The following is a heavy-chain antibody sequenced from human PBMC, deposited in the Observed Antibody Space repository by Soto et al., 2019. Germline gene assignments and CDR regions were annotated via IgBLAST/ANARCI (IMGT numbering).Heavy chain of an antibody. Sequence: GGSLRLSCAASGFMFSSFGIHWVRQAPGKGLEWVAVISYDGTYQYYDDSVKGRFTISRDNFGNTVALQMKSLRPEDTAVYYCAKQPSDLVIGDFDVWGPGAVVTVSS. V-gene: IGHV3-30*18. CDR1: GFMFSSFG. J-gene: IGHJ3*01. CDR3: AKQPSDLVIGDFDV. D-gene: IGHD2-21*02. CDR2: ISYDGTYQ.